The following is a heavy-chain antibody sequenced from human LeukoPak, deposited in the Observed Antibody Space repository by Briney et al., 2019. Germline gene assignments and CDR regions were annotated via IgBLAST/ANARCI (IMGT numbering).Heavy chain of an antibody. D-gene: IGHD1-26*01. CDR3: ARGSGSFSGGFDY. CDR1: GFTFSNSE. Sequence: GGSLRLSCAASGFTFSNSEMNWVRQAPGKGLEWVAVISYDGSNKYYADSVKGRFTISRDNSKNTLCLQMNSLRAEDTAVYYCARGSGSFSGGFDYWGQGTLVTVSS. CDR2: ISYDGSNK. V-gene: IGHV3-30*03. J-gene: IGHJ4*02.